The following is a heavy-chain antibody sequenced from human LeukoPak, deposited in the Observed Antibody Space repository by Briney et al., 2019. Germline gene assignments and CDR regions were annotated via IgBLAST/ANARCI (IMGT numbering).Heavy chain of an antibody. CDR1: GGSFSGYY. CDR3: ARGWGYCSSTSCYRAHFDY. V-gene: IGHV4-34*01. CDR2: INHSGSN. D-gene: IGHD2-2*02. Sequence: SETLSLTCAVYGGSFSGYYWSWIRQPPGKGLEWIGEINHSGSNNYNPSLKSRVTISVDTSKNQFSLKLRSVTAADTAVYYCARGWGYCSSTSCYRAHFDYWGQGTLVTVSS. J-gene: IGHJ4*02.